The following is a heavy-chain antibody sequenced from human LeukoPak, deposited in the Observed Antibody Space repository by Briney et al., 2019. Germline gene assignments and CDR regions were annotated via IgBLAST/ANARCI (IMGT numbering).Heavy chain of an antibody. J-gene: IGHJ6*03. CDR1: GFTFSSYG. D-gene: IGHD6-19*01. CDR2: ISGSGGST. Sequence: GGSLRLSCAASGFTFSSYGMSWVRQAPGKGLEWVSAISGSGGSTYYADSVRGRFTISRDNSKNTLYLQMNSLRAEDTAVYFCAKGSKAVLFTRDHYMDVWGKGTTVTISS. V-gene: IGHV3-23*01. CDR3: AKGSKAVLFTRDHYMDV.